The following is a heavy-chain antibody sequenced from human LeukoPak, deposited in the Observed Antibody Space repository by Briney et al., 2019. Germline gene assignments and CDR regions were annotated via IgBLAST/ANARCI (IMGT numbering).Heavy chain of an antibody. J-gene: IGHJ6*02. Sequence: SVKVSCKASGGTFSSYTISWVRQAPGQGLEWMGRIIPILGIANYAQKFRGRVTITADKSTSTAYMELSSLRSEDTAVYYCAMRWLQLGRGTDVWGQGTTVTVSS. CDR2: IIPILGIA. CDR1: GGTFSSYT. CDR3: AMRWLQLGRGTDV. V-gene: IGHV1-69*02. D-gene: IGHD5-24*01.